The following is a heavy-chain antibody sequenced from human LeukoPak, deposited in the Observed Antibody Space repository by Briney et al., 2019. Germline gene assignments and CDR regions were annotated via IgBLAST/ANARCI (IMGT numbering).Heavy chain of an antibody. CDR2: IYYSGST. V-gene: IGHV4-39*07. CDR1: VGSISSSSYY. Sequence: PSETLSLTCTVSVGSISSSSYYWGWIRQPPGKGLEWIGSIYYSGSTYYNPSLKSRVTISVDTSKNQFSLKLSSVTAADTAVYYCARVSDILTGSDVWGQGTTVTVSS. J-gene: IGHJ6*02. CDR3: ARVSDILTGSDV. D-gene: IGHD3-9*01.